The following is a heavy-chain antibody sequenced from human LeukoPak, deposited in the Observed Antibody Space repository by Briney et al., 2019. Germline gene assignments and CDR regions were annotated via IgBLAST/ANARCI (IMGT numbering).Heavy chain of an antibody. CDR3: ARERTTVRY. D-gene: IGHD4-17*01. J-gene: IGHJ4*02. Sequence: GGSLRLSCAASGFTFSDDYMSWIRQAPGKGPEWVSYISSDGSTIFYADSVKGRITISRDNAKNSLFLQMNSLRAEDTAVYYCARERTTVRYWGQGTLVTVSS. V-gene: IGHV3-11*01. CDR2: ISSDGSTI. CDR1: GFTFSDDY.